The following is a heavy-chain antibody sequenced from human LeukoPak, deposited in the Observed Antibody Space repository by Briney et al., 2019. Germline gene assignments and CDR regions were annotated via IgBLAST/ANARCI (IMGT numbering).Heavy chain of an antibody. V-gene: IGHV4-38-2*02. CDR3: ARIIGYCSSTSCYGAFDI. J-gene: IGHJ3*02. CDR2: IYYSGST. D-gene: IGHD2-2*01. Sequence: PSETLSLTCTVSGYSISSGYYWGWIRQPPGKGLEWIGYIYYSGSTNYNPSLKSRVTISVDTSKNQFSLKLSSVTAADTAVYYCARIIGYCSSTSCYGAFDIWGQGTMVTVSS. CDR1: GYSISSGYY.